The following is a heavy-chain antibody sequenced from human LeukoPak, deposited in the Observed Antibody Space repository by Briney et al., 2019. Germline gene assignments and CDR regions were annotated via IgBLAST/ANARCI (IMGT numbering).Heavy chain of an antibody. Sequence: GGSLRLSCAASGFTFSSYGMSWVRQAPGKGLEWVSAISVSGGSTYYADAVKGRFTISRDNSKNTLYLQMNSLRAEDTAVYYCAKGSGSYYWIDYWGQGTLVTVSS. D-gene: IGHD3-10*01. J-gene: IGHJ4*02. V-gene: IGHV3-23*01. CDR1: GFTFSSYG. CDR3: AKGSGSYYWIDY. CDR2: ISVSGGST.